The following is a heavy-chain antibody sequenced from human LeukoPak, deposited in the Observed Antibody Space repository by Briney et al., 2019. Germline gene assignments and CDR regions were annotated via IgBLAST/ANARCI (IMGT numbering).Heavy chain of an antibody. D-gene: IGHD3-22*01. CDR1: GFTFSSYA. CDR2: ISGSGGST. J-gene: IGHJ3*02. V-gene: IGHV3-23*01. Sequence: GGSLRLSCAASGFTFSSYAMSWVRQAPGKGLEWVSAISGSGGSTYYADSVKDRFTISRDSSKNTLYLQMNSLRAEDTAVYYCAKDGGDDSSGYDAFDIWGQGTMVTVSS. CDR3: AKDGGDDSSGYDAFDI.